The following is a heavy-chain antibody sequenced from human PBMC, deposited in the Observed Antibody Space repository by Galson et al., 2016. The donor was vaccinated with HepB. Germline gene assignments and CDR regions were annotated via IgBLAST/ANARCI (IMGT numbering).Heavy chain of an antibody. CDR1: GFIVSSNY. CDR3: ARDQRWFGDYYGMDV. Sequence: SLRLSCAASGFIVSSNYMNWVRQAPGNGLEWVSVLYASGKTYYADSVKGRFTISRDNSKNTVYLQMNSLRAEDTAVYYCARDQRWFGDYYGMDVWGQGTTVTVSS. V-gene: IGHV3-53*01. CDR2: LYASGKT. D-gene: IGHD3-10*01. J-gene: IGHJ6*02.